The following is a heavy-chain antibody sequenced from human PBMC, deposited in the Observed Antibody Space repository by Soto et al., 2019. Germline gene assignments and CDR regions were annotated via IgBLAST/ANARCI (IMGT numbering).Heavy chain of an antibody. CDR3: ATDYLGITGTTIVDY. Sequence: EASVKVSCKVSGYTLTELSMHWVRQAPGKGLEWMGGFDPEDGETIYAQKFQGRVTMTEDTSTDTAYMELSSLRSEDTAVYYCATDYLGITGTTIVDYWGQGTLVTVSS. CDR1: GYTLTELS. D-gene: IGHD1-7*01. J-gene: IGHJ4*02. CDR2: FDPEDGET. V-gene: IGHV1-24*01.